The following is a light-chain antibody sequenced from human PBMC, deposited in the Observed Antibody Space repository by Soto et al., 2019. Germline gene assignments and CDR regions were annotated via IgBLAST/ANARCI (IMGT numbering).Light chain of an antibody. Sequence: DIPVTQSPSSVSASVGDRVTITCRASQGISTWLVWFQQKPGKAPELLIYAASSLRRGVPSRFSGTGSGTDFTLTISSLQPEDFATYYCQQAYSFPLTFGGGTKVEIK. V-gene: IGKV1-12*01. CDR1: QGISTW. CDR3: QQAYSFPLT. J-gene: IGKJ4*01. CDR2: AAS.